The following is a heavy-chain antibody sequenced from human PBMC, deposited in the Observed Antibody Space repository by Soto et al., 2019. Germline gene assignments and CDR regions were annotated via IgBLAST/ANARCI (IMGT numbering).Heavy chain of an antibody. CDR2: MNPNSGNT. V-gene: IGHV1-8*01. Sequence: QVQLVQSGAEVKKPGASVKVSCKASGYTFTSYDINWVRQATGQGLEWMGWMNPNSGNTGYAQKCQGRVTMTRNTSISTAYMELSSLRSEDTAVYYWARGPTWAGNVDYWGQGTLVTVSS. D-gene: IGHD1-1*01. J-gene: IGHJ4*02. CDR1: GYTFTSYD. CDR3: ARGPTWAGNVDY.